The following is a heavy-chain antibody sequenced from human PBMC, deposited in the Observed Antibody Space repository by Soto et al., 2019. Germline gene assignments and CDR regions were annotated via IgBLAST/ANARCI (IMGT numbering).Heavy chain of an antibody. J-gene: IGHJ4*02. D-gene: IGHD6-13*01. CDR3: AKDKIYSSSWYRAGELDY. V-gene: IGHV3-48*01. CDR2: ISNSGSSI. Sequence: GGSLRLSCAASGFTLSSYMMNWVRQAPGQGLEWISYISNSGSSIDYADSVKGRFTISRDNSKNTLYLQMNSLRAEDTAVYYCAKDKIYSSSWYRAGELDYWGQGTLVTVSS. CDR1: GFTLSSYM.